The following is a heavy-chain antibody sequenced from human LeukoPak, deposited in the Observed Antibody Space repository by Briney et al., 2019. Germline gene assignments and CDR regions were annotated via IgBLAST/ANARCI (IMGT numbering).Heavy chain of an antibody. CDR1: GFSFSTSS. J-gene: IGHJ3*01. CDR2: TTSTGTYI. V-gene: IGHV3-21*01. D-gene: IGHD2-15*01. CDR3: ARGGYDV. Sequence: PGGSLRLSCAASGFSFSTSSMNWVRQAPGKGLEWISSTTSTGTYIYYADSVKGRFTISRDNAKNSLYLQMNSLRADDTAIYYCARGGYDVWGQGTMVTVSS.